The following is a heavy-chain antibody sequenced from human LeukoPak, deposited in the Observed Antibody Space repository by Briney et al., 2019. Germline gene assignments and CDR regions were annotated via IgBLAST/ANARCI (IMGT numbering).Heavy chain of an antibody. J-gene: IGHJ4*02. V-gene: IGHV3-23*01. CDR2: ISGSGGST. CDR3: AKDSEEYDFWSGYPNDY. D-gene: IGHD3-3*01. Sequence: GGSLRLSCAASGFTFSSYAMSWVRQAPGKGLEWVSAISGSGGSTYYADSVKGRFTISRDNSKNTLYLQMNSLRAEDTAVYYCAKDSEEYDFWSGYPNDYWGQGTLVTVSS. CDR1: GFTFSSYA.